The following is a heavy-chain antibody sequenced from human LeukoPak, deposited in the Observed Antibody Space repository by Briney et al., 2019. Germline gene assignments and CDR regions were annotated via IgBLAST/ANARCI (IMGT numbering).Heavy chain of an antibody. CDR2: ISSGSGHI. CDR3: ARDDKYYYGLGSPNWFDP. J-gene: IGHJ5*02. Sequence: GGSLRVSCAASGFTFSSYAMHWVRQAPGKGLEWVSFISSGSGHIYYADSLQGRFTISRDNAKNSLYLQMNSLRAEDTAVYYCARDDKYYYGLGSPNWFDPWGQGTLVTVSS. V-gene: IGHV3-21*01. CDR1: GFTFSSYA. D-gene: IGHD3-10*01.